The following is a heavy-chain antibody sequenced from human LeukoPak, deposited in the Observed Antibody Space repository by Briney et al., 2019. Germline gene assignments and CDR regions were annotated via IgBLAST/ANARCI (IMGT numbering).Heavy chain of an antibody. J-gene: IGHJ5*02. V-gene: IGHV4-59*01. CDR3: VRGPYGSSISNWFDP. Sequence: PSETLSLTCSVSGDSITGYSWSWTRQTPGKGLEWIGYIYYNGDTHYNPSLNSRLSMSVDTPKKQFSLNLRSVTAADTAVYYCVRGPYGSSISNWFDPWGQGLLVTVSS. CDR1: GDSITGYS. D-gene: IGHD3-10*01. CDR2: IYYNGDT.